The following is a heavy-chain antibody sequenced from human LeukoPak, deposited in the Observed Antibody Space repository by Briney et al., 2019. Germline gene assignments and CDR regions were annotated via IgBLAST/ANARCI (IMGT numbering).Heavy chain of an antibody. Sequence: PSETLSLTCAVYGGSFSGYYWSWIRQPPGKGLEWIGEINHSGSTNYNPSLKSQVTISVDTSKNQFSLQLNSVTPEDTAVYYCAREVGSGWPSTENYFDYWGQGTLVTVSS. CDR1: GGSFSGYY. J-gene: IGHJ4*02. CDR2: INHSGST. D-gene: IGHD6-19*01. V-gene: IGHV4-34*01. CDR3: AREVGSGWPSTENYFDY.